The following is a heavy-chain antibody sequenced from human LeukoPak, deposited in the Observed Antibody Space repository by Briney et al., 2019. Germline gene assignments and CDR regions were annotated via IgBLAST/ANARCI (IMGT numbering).Heavy chain of an antibody. CDR3: ARAPTNYDFWSGYAYYYGMDV. J-gene: IGHJ6*02. D-gene: IGHD3-3*01. CDR1: GYTFTGYY. Sequence: ASVKVSCKASGYTFTGYYMRWVRQAPGQGLEWMGWVNPNSGGTNSAQKFQGRVTMTRDTSISTAYMELSRLRSDDTAMYYCARAPTNYDFWSGYAYYYGMDVWGQGTTVTVSS. V-gene: IGHV1-2*02. CDR2: VNPNSGGT.